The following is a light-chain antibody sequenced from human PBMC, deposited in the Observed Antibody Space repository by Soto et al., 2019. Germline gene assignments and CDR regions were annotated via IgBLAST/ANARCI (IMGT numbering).Light chain of an antibody. Sequence: QSALTQPASVSGSPGQSITISCTGTSGDIGTYALVSWFQQHQGRAPKLIIFEVTRRPSWVSNRFAGSKSGNTASLTFSGLQPEDEAVYYCSSYVPTSVLVLFGEGTKLTVL. J-gene: IGLJ3*02. CDR2: EVT. CDR1: SGDIGTYAL. V-gene: IGLV2-23*02. CDR3: SSYVPTSVLVL.